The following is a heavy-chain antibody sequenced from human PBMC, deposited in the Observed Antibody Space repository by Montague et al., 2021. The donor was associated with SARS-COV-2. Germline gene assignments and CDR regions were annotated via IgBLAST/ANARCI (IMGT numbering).Heavy chain of an antibody. D-gene: IGHD6-13*01. CDR1: GGSISRSTSS. Sequence: SETLSLTCTVSGGSISRSTSSWAWIRQPPGKGLEWIGSISYTGSTYYNPSLKSRVTISVDTSRNQFSLRLSSVTAADTSAYYCARLPLVSSWSRAAGYYYYGMDVWGRGTTVTVSS. J-gene: IGHJ6*02. V-gene: IGHV4-39*01. CDR2: ISYTGST. CDR3: ARLPLVSSWSRAAGYYYYGMDV.